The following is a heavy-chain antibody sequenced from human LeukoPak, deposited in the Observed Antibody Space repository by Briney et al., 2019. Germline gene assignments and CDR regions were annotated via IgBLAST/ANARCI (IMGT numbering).Heavy chain of an antibody. Sequence: DSLKISCKVSGYSFTSYWIGWVRQMPGKGLEWMGIIYTGASDTRYSPSFPGQVTISADKSISTAYLQWSSLKASDTAMYYCARLGSDSMLFDYWGQGTLVTVSS. V-gene: IGHV5-51*01. CDR1: GYSFTSYW. D-gene: IGHD2-8*01. CDR2: IYTGASDT. CDR3: ARLGSDSMLFDY. J-gene: IGHJ4*02.